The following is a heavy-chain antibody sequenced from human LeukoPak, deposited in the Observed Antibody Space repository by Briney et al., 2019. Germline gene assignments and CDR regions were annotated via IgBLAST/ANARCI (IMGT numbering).Heavy chain of an antibody. D-gene: IGHD3-22*01. J-gene: IGHJ4*02. CDR3: ARLTYYYDSSGYKDYFDY. Sequence: PSETLSLTCAVYGGSFSGYYWGWIRQPPGKGLEWIGSIYYSGSTYYNPSLKSRVTISVDTSKNQFSLKLSSVTAADTAVYYCARLTYYYDSSGYKDYFDYWGQGTLVTVSS. CDR2: IYYSGST. V-gene: IGHV4-34*01. CDR1: GGSFSGYY.